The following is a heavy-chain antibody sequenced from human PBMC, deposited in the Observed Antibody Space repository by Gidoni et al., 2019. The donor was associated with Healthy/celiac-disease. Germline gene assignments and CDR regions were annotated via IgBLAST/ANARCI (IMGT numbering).Heavy chain of an antibody. CDR1: GFSLSTSGVG. V-gene: IGHV2-5*02. J-gene: IGHJ6*02. D-gene: IGHD3-3*01. CDR2: IYWDDDK. CDR3: ARQYYDFWSGYYTEEDYGMDV. Sequence: QITLKESGPTLVKPTQTLTLTCTVSGFSLSTSGVGVGWIRQPPGKALEWLALIYWDDDKRYSPSLKSRLTITKDTSTNQVVLTMTNMDPVDTATYYCARQYYDFWSGYYTEEDYGMDVWGQGTTVTVSS.